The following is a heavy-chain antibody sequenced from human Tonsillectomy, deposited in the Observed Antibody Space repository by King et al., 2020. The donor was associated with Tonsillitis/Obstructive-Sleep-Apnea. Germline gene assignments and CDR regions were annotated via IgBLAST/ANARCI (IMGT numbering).Heavy chain of an antibody. J-gene: IGHJ4*02. D-gene: IGHD1-26*01. CDR3: ARVPPNWDGFDY. Sequence: VQLQESGPGLVKPSETLSLTCAVSGDSISSGHWWTWVRQPPGKGLEWIGEISPGWGPNYNPSLKPRDTIALYKSKNEFALKLSSVTAADTAVYYCARVPPNWDGFDYWGQGTQVTVSS. CDR2: ISPGWGP. V-gene: IGHV4-4*02. CDR1: GDSISSGHW.